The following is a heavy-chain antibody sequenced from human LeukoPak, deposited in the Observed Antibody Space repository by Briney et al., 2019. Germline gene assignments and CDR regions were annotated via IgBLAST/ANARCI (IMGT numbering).Heavy chain of an antibody. CDR2: IYSGGST. CDR3: AKETLRFGELVQDFA. Sequence: PGGSLRLSCVASDFTGSSNYMSWVRQAPGKGLEWVSVIYSGGSTYYADSVKGRFTVSRDDSENTLYLQMNSLRAEDTAVYYCAKETLRFGELVQDFAWGQGTLVTVSS. V-gene: IGHV3-53*01. D-gene: IGHD3-10*01. J-gene: IGHJ5*02. CDR1: DFTGSSNY.